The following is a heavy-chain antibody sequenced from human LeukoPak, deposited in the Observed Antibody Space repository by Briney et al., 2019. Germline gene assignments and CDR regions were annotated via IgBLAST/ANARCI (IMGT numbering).Heavy chain of an antibody. V-gene: IGHV5-51*01. D-gene: IGHD6-13*01. CDR3: AKSAGSSSNWEFDY. CDR2: IYFGDSHT. Sequence: GESLKISCKGSGYSFTSYWIGWVRQMPGKGLEWMGIIYFGDSHTRYSPSFQGQVTISADKSISTAYLQWSSLKASDSAIYYCAKSAGSSSNWEFDYWGQGTLVTVSS. CDR1: GYSFTSYW. J-gene: IGHJ4*02.